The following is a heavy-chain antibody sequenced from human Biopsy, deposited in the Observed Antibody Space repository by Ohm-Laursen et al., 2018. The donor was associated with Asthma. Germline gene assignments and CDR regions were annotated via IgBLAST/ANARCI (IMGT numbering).Heavy chain of an antibody. Sequence: PSQTLSLTCSLSSGSGGYMRSGNYYWGWIRQPPGKGLEWIGCIYYSGTTYSNPSLESRVTVSADTSKNQFHLNLTSVTAADTAVYYCVRGSSSWHHGPFHYYYGLDVWGQGTTATVSS. V-gene: IGHV4-39*01. CDR1: SGSGGYMRSGNYY. CDR2: IYYSGTT. J-gene: IGHJ6*02. D-gene: IGHD6-13*01. CDR3: VRGSSSWHHGPFHYYYGLDV.